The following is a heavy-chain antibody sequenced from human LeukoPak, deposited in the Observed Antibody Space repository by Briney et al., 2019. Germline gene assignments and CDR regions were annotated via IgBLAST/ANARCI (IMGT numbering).Heavy chain of an antibody. CDR2: IYYSGSI. Sequence: SETLSLTCTVSGGSISSSSYYWGWIRQPPGKGLEWIGSIYYSGSIYYNPSLKSRVTISVDTSKNQFSLKLSSVTAADTAVYYCARPNSGTGLDYWGQGTLVTVSS. D-gene: IGHD4-23*01. CDR1: GGSISSSSYY. CDR3: ARPNSGTGLDY. V-gene: IGHV4-39*01. J-gene: IGHJ4*02.